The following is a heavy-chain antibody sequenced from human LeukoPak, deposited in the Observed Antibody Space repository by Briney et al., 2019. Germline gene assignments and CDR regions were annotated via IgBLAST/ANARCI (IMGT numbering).Heavy chain of an antibody. J-gene: IGHJ4*02. V-gene: IGHV3-23*01. CDR1: GFAFNNYA. CDR2: INDNGGQR. CDR3: AKTQWKVGATDYFDY. Sequence: EGSLRLSCAASGFAFNNYAMTWVRQAPGKGLEWVSNINDNGGQRHYADSVKGRFTISRDNSKNTLFLQMDSLRAEDTAVYYCAKTQWKVGATDYFDYWGQGILVTVSS. D-gene: IGHD1-26*01.